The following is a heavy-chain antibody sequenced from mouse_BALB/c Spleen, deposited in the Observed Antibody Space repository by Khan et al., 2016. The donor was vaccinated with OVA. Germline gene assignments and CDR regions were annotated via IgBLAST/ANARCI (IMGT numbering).Heavy chain of an antibody. CDR3: ARDGNYAHWYFDV. CDR2: ISSGSTYT. D-gene: IGHD2-1*01. V-gene: IGHV5-6-4*01. J-gene: IGHJ1*01. CDR1: GFSFSSYT. Sequence: EVELVESGGGLVKPGGSLKLSCAASGFSFSSYTMSWVRQTPEKRLEWVATISSGSTYTYYPDSVQGRFTISSDNAKNTLYLQMSSLKSEDTAMYYCARDGNYAHWYFDVWGAGTTVTVSS.